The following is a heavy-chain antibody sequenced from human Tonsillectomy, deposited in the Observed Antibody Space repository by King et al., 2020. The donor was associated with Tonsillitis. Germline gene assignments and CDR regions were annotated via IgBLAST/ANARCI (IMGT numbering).Heavy chain of an antibody. J-gene: IGHJ6*03. CDR2: IIPIFGTT. D-gene: IGHD3-3*01. CDR3: ARGMTIFGVVTPNMDV. V-gene: IGHV1-69*01. Sequence: VQLVQSGAEVKKPGSSVTVSCKASGGTFSSYGISWVRQAPGQGLEWMGGIIPIFGTTNYAQKFQGRVTITADESTSTAYMELSSLRSEDTAVYYCARGMTIFGVVTPNMDVWGKGTTVTVSS. CDR1: GGTFSSYG.